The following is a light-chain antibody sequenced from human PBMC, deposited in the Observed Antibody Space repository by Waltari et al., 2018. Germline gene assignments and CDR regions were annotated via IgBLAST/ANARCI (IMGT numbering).Light chain of an antibody. CDR3: QQYDNTPFT. J-gene: IGKJ3*01. V-gene: IGKV1-33*01. Sequence: DIQLTQSPSSLSASVRYKVTITCRASQDISNSLTWYQQKPGKAPKLLIYDASNLETGVPSRFSGSGSGTDFTFTISSLQPEDIATYYCQQYDNTPFTFGPGTKVDIK. CDR2: DAS. CDR1: QDISNS.